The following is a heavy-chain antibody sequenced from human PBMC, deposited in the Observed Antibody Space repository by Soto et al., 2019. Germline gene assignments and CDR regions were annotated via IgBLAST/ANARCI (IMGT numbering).Heavy chain of an antibody. CDR3: ATLASVHPERYDY. Sequence: AGSLRLSCAASGFTFSSYWMHWVRQAPGKGLVWVSRISSDGSSTSYADSVKGRFTISRDNAKNTLYLQVNSLRAEDTAVYYCATLASVHPERYDYWGQGTLVTSPQ. V-gene: IGHV3-74*01. CDR1: GFTFSSYW. J-gene: IGHJ4*02. D-gene: IGHD1-1*01. CDR2: ISSDGSST.